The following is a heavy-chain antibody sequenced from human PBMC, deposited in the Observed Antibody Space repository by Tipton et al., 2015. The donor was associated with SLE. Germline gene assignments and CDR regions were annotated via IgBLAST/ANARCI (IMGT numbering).Heavy chain of an antibody. CDR3: ARELRGGFDF. D-gene: IGHD3-16*01. V-gene: IGHV4-34*01. Sequence: LRLSCAVYGGSFNGFYWNWIRQSPGKGLEWIGAINHSGSTSYNPSLQSRVTTSIDTSKSQFSLKLTSVTAADTAMYYCARELRGGFDFWGQGALVTVSS. CDR2: INHSGST. CDR1: GGSFNGFY. J-gene: IGHJ4*02.